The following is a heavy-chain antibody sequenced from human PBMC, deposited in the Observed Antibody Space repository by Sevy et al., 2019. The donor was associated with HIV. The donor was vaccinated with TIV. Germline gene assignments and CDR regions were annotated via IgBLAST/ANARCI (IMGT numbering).Heavy chain of an antibody. CDR2: IYTDGST. Sequence: GGSLRLSCAVSGFTVSSNYMNWVRQAPGKGLEWVSVIYTDGSTYYADSVKGRFTISRHNSENTLSLKMNSLRVEDTALYYCARTRHYYDSSGYYQWDVFDIWGQGTMVTVSS. V-gene: IGHV3-53*04. J-gene: IGHJ3*02. CDR1: GFTVSSNY. D-gene: IGHD3-22*01. CDR3: ARTRHYYDSSGYYQWDVFDI.